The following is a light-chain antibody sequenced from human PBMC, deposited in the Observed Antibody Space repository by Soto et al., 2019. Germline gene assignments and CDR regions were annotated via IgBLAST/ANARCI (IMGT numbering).Light chain of an antibody. V-gene: IGKV1-39*01. Sequence: EIRITQSPAALSASVGDTVTITCRASQSISSHLNWYQQKPGKAPNLLMYTASNLQSGVPSRFSGSGSGTDFTLTISSLQPEDFATYYCQQSYSTPISFGQGTRLEI. J-gene: IGKJ5*01. CDR3: QQSYSTPIS. CDR1: QSISSH. CDR2: TAS.